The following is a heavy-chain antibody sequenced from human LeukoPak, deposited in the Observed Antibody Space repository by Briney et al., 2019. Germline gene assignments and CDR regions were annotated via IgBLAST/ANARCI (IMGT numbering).Heavy chain of an antibody. J-gene: IGHJ6*02. CDR2: TYYRSKWYN. CDR1: GDSVSRNGAA. Sequence: SQTLSLTCAISGDSVSRNGAAWSWIRQSPSRGLEWLGRTYYRSKWYNDYPLSVKSRIAIDPDTSTNQFSLRLNSLTPEDTAVYYCTRGYLRTGMDVWGQGTTVTVSS. D-gene: IGHD2-2*02. CDR3: TRGYLRTGMDV. V-gene: IGHV6-1*01.